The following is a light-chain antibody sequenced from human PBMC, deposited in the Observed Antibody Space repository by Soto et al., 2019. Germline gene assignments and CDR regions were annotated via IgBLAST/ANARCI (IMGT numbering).Light chain of an antibody. CDR2: KAS. CDR3: QQYNTYGYVWT. V-gene: IGKV1-5*03. Sequence: IQLTQSPSSLSASVGDRVTITCRASQGISSYLAWYQQKAGKAPSLLIFKASELESGVPSRFTGSGSGTEFTLTITSLQPDDFATYYCQQYNTYGYVWTFGQGTKVEIK. J-gene: IGKJ1*01. CDR1: QGISSY.